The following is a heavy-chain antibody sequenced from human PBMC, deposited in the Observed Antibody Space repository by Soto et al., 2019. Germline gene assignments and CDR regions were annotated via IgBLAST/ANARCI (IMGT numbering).Heavy chain of an antibody. CDR2: ISGSGST. Sequence: EVQLLESGGGLVQPGGSLRLSCAASGFTFSNYAMNWVRQAPGKGLEWVSAISGSGSTYYADSVKGRFTISRDNSKNTLYLQMNSLRAEDTAVYYCAKVPRRLDYFDYWGPGTLVTVSS. V-gene: IGHV3-23*01. J-gene: IGHJ4*02. CDR3: AKVPRRLDYFDY. CDR1: GFTFSNYA. D-gene: IGHD5-12*01.